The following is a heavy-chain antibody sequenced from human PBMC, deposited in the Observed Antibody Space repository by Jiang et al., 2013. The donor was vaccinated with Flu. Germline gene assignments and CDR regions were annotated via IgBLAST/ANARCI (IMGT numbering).Heavy chain of an antibody. J-gene: IGHJ4*02. CDR2: IYYCGST. CDR3: ARGTDY. V-gene: IGHV4-31*02. Sequence: LEWIGYIYYCGSTYYNPSLKSRVTISVDTSKNQFSLKLSSVTAADTAVYYCARGTDYWGQGTLVTVSS.